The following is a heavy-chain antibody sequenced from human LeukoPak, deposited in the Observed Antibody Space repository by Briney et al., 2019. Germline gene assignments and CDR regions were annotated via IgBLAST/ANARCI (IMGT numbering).Heavy chain of an antibody. V-gene: IGHV4-4*07. D-gene: IGHD3-22*01. CDR3: ARDYYDSSGYYWWYFDY. J-gene: IGHJ4*02. CDR2: MYTSGST. Sequence: PSETLSLTCTVSGGSISSYYWSWIRQPAGRGLEWLGRMYTSGSTNYNPSLKSRVTMSVDTSKNQFSLKLSSVTAADTAVYYCARDYYDSSGYYWWYFDYWGQGTLVTVSS. CDR1: GGSISSYY.